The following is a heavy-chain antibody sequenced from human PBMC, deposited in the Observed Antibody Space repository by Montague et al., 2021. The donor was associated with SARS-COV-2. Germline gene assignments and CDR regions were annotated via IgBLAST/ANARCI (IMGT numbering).Heavy chain of an antibody. CDR3: ARDRGGYEPIFFDF. Sequence: SLRLSCAASGFTFSSYEMNWVRQVPGKGLEWVSFISVGSGPIFYADSVEGRFTISRDDAKSSLYLQMNSLRAEDTAFYYCARDRGGYEPIFFDFWGQGALVTVPP. V-gene: IGHV3-48*03. D-gene: IGHD5-12*01. J-gene: IGHJ4*02. CDR1: GFTFSSYE. CDR2: ISVGSGPI.